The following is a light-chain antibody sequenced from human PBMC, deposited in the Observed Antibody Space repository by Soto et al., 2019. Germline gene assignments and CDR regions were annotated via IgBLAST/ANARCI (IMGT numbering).Light chain of an antibody. CDR3: SSYAGSDYPYV. CDR2: DVS. CDR1: SKDVGYYNY. J-gene: IGLJ1*01. V-gene: IGLV2-8*01. Sequence: QSVLTQPPSAAGSPGQSVTIACTGTSKDVGYYNYVSWYQQPPGKAPKLLIYDVSKRPSGVPDRFSGPKSGNTASLTVSGLQAEDEGDYYCSSYAGSDYPYVFGTGTKVTVL.